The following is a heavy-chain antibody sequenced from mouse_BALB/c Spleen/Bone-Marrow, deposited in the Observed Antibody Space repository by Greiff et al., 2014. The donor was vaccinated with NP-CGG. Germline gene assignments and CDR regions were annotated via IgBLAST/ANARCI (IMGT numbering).Heavy chain of an antibody. J-gene: IGHJ2*01. V-gene: IGHV1-69*02. Sequence: QVQLQQSGAELLRPGASVKLSCKTSGYTFTSYWINWVKQRPGQGLEWIGNIYPSDNYTNYDQKFKDKATLTVDISSTTAYMQLSSPTSEDSAVYYCTRTYEYFDYWGQGTTLTVSS. CDR2: IYPSDNYT. D-gene: IGHD2-3*01. CDR3: TRTYEYFDY. CDR1: GYTFTSYW.